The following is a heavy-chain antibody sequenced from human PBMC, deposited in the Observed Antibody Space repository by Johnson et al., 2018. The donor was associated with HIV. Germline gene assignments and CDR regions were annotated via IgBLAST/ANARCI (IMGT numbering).Heavy chain of an antibody. D-gene: IGHD3-22*01. CDR3: AREWLYDALDI. CDR2: IRQDGSEK. J-gene: IGHJ3*02. CDR1: ESTFSSYW. V-gene: IGHV3-7*01. Sequence: EVQLVESGGGVVQPGRSLRLSCEASESTFSSYWMNWLRQAPGKGLEWVANIRQDGSEKYYVGSVKGRFTVSRDNARKSLYLQMNSLRAEDTAVYYCAREWLYDALDIWGQGTMVTVSS.